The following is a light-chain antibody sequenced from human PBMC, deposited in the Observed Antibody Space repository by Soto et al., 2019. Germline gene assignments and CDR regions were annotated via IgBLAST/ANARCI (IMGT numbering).Light chain of an antibody. CDR2: GAS. J-gene: IGKJ5*01. Sequence: EIVLTQCPGTLSLSPGERATLSCRASQSVSSSHLAWDQHKPGQAPRLLFYGASTRATGIPARFSGSGSGTEFTLTISSLQPEDFAVYYCQQRSNWPPSTFGQGTRLEIK. CDR1: QSVSSSH. V-gene: IGKV3D-20*02. CDR3: QQRSNWPPST.